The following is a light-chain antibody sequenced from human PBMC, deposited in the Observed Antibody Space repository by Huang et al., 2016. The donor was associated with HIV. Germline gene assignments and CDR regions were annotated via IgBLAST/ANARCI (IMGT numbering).Light chain of an antibody. V-gene: IGKV3-11*01. CDR2: DVS. Sequence: EIVLTQSPATLSLSPGERATLSCRASQSVSRFLAWYQQKAGQAPRLLIYDVSNRAIDILARFSGSGSGTEFTLTISSLEPEDFAVYYCQQRSSWPRVTFGGGTKVELK. CDR3: QQRSSWPRVT. CDR1: QSVSRF. J-gene: IGKJ4*01.